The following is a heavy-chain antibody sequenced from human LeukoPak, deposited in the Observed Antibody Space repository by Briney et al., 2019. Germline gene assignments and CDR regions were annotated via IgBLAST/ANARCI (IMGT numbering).Heavy chain of an antibody. Sequence: PSETLSLTCTVSGGSISSSSYYWGWIRQPPGKGLEWIGRIYYSGSTYYNPSLMSRVTISVDTSKNQFSLKLSSVTAADTAVYYCARDSSYYDSSGLVYWYFDLWGRGTLVTVSS. CDR3: ARDSSYYDSSGLVYWYFDL. D-gene: IGHD3-22*01. V-gene: IGHV4-39*07. CDR2: IYYSGST. J-gene: IGHJ2*01. CDR1: GGSISSSSYY.